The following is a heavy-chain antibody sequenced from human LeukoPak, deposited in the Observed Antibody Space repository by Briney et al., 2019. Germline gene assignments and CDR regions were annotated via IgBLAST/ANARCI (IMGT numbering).Heavy chain of an antibody. CDR1: GGSFSGYY. J-gene: IGHJ4*02. CDR2: INHSGST. D-gene: IGHD5-18*01. CDR3: ARGPVTLDTSFDY. V-gene: IGHV4-34*01. Sequence: PSETLSLTCAVYGGSFSGYYWSWIRQPPGKGLEWIGEINHSGSTNYSPSLKSRVTISVDTSKNQFSLKLSSVTAADTAVYYCARGPVTLDTSFDYWGQGTLVTVSS.